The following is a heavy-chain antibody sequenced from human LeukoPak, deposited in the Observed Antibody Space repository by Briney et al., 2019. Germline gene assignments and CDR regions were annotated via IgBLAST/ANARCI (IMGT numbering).Heavy chain of an antibody. CDR1: GYTFTSYG. V-gene: IGHV1-18*01. J-gene: IGHJ6*02. CDR3: ARDYSSSWCVPYYYYGMDV. D-gene: IGHD6-13*01. Sequence: ASVKVSCKASGYTFTSYGISWVRQAPGQGLEWMGWISAYNGNTNYAQKLQGRVTMTTDTSTSTAYMELRSLRSDDTAVYYCARDYSSSWCVPYYYYGMDVWGQGTTVTVSS. CDR2: ISAYNGNT.